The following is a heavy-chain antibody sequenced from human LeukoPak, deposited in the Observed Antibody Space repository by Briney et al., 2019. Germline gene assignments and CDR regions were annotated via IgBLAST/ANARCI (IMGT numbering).Heavy chain of an antibody. D-gene: IGHD3-10*01. CDR2: ISGSGGNT. CDR3: AKHMVRGVNFDY. CDR1: GFTFSSYA. V-gene: IGHV3-23*01. Sequence: GGSLRLSCAASGFTFSSYAMSWVRQAPGKGLEWVSAISGSGGNTYYADSVKGRFTISRDNSKNTLYLQMNSLRAEDTAVYYCAKHMVRGVNFDYWGQGTLVTVSS. J-gene: IGHJ4*02.